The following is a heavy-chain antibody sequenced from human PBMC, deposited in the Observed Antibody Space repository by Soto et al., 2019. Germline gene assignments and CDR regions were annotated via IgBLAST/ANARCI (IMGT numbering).Heavy chain of an antibody. V-gene: IGHV3-30*18. CDR1: GFTFSSYG. Sequence: XGSLRLSCAAAGFTFSSYGMHWVRQAPGKGLEWVAVISYDGSNKYYADSVKGRFTIPRDNSKNTLYLQMNSLRAEDTAVYYCAKDFRYCSGGSCTGASYYFDYWGQGTLVTVSS. J-gene: IGHJ4*02. CDR3: AKDFRYCSGGSCTGASYYFDY. D-gene: IGHD2-15*01. CDR2: ISYDGSNK.